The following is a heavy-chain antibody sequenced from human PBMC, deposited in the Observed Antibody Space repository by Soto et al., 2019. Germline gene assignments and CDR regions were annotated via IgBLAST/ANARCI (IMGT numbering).Heavy chain of an antibody. V-gene: IGHV3-23*01. Sequence: EVRLLESGGGLIQPGGSLRLSCGASGFTFSSYVMSWVRQAPGTGLEWVSGISGSGTNTYYADSVKGRFTISRDNSKNTLYLQMTSLRAEDTAEYYCAKDNSPYSGYNSFDYWGEGTLVTVSS. CDR1: GFTFSSYV. CDR2: ISGSGTNT. D-gene: IGHD5-12*01. J-gene: IGHJ4*02. CDR3: AKDNSPYSGYNSFDY.